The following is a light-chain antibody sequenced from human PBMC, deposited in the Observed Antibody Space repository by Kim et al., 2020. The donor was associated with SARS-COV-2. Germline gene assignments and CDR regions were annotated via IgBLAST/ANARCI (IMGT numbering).Light chain of an antibody. CDR2: QDV. V-gene: IGLV3-1*01. CDR3: QAWDNNFWV. Sequence: SYELTQPLSVSVSPGQTVNITCFGDKLGDKYVSWYQQRPGQSPVLVVYQDVERPSGIPDRFSGSNSGNTATLTITGTQAVDEADYYCQAWDNNFWVFGGGTQLTVL. J-gene: IGLJ3*02. CDR1: KLGDKY.